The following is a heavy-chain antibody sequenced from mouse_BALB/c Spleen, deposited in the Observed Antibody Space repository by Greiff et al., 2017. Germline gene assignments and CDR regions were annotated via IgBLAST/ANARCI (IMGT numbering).Heavy chain of an antibody. CDR1: GFTFSNYW. Sequence: EVKLLESGGGLVQPGGSMKLSCVASGFTFSNYWMNWVRQSPEKGLEWVAEIRLKSNNYATHYAESVKGRFTISRDDSKSSVYLQMNNLRAEDTGIYYCTRLKAMDYWGQGTSVTVSS. CDR3: TRLKAMDY. V-gene: IGHV6-6*02. J-gene: IGHJ4*01. CDR2: IRLKSNNYAT.